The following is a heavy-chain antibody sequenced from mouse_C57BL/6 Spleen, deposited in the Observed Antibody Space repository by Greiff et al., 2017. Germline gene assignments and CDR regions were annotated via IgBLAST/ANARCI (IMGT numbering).Heavy chain of an antibody. CDR1: GFTFSDYG. CDR2: ISSGSSTI. D-gene: IGHD4-1*01. CDR3: ARRANWDGFDY. V-gene: IGHV5-17*01. Sequence: EVKLMESGGGLVKPGGSLKLSCAASGFTFSDYGMHWVRQAPEKGRGWVAYISSGSSTIYYADTVKGRFTISRDNAKNTLFLQMTSLRSEDTAMYYCARRANWDGFDYWGQGTTLTVSS. J-gene: IGHJ2*01.